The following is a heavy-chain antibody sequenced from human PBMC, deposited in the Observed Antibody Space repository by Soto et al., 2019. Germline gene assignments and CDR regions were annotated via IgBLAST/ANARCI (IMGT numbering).Heavy chain of an antibody. CDR2: TYYRSKWYY. J-gene: IGHJ4*01. CDR1: GDSVSSNSAG. Sequence: SQTLSLTCAITGDSVSSNSAGWSWVRQSPSRGLEWLGRTYYRSKWYYEYAVSVRGRITINPDTSKNQYSLQLNSVTPEDTAVYSCARGEQYSGTIFDYWGQGPLVTVYS. V-gene: IGHV6-1*01. D-gene: IGHD1-26*01. CDR3: ARGEQYSGTIFDY.